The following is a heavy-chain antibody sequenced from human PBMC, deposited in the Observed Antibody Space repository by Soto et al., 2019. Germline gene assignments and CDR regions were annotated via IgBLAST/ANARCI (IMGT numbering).Heavy chain of an antibody. CDR2: INPNSGGT. V-gene: IGHV1-2*04. J-gene: IGHJ5*02. Sequence: ASVKVSCKASGYTFTGYYMHWVRQAPGQGLEWRGWINPNSGGTNYAQKFQGWVTMTRDTSISTAYMELSRLRSDDTAVYYCARSQRGSAPVNWFDPWGQGTLVTVSS. CDR3: ARSQRGSAPVNWFDP. CDR1: GYTFTGYY. D-gene: IGHD2-15*01.